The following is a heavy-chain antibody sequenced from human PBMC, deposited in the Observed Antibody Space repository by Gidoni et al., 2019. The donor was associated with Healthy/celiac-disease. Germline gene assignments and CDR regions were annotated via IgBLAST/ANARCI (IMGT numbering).Heavy chain of an antibody. CDR2: IGTAGDT. CDR3: ARAVYHEGIDI. J-gene: IGHJ3*02. CDR1: GFTFSSYD. D-gene: IGHD2-2*01. Sequence: EVQLVESGGGLVQPGGSLRLSCAASGFTFSSYDMHWVRQATGKGLEWVSAIGTAGDTYYPGSVKGRFTISRENAKNSLYLQMNSLRAGDTAVYYCARAVYHEGIDIWGQGTMVTVSS. V-gene: IGHV3-13*01.